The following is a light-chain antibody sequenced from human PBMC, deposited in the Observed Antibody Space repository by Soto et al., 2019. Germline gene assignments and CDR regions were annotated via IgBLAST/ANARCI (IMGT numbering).Light chain of an antibody. CDR1: QSVRSD. V-gene: IGKV3-11*01. CDR3: HQRDSWPLT. CDR2: DVS. Sequence: EIVLTQSPATLSLSPGERATLSCRASQSVRSDLAWYQQKPGQPPRLLIYDVSDRATGVPARFSGSGSGTDFTLTISSLEPEDFAVYYCHQRDSWPLTFGGGTKVEIK. J-gene: IGKJ4*01.